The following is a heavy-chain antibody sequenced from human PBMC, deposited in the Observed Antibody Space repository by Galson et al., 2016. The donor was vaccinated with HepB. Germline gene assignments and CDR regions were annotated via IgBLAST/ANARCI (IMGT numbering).Heavy chain of an antibody. CDR3: ARLDTTMVFDY. D-gene: IGHD5-18*01. CDR1: GGTFTFHA. CDR2: VIPLFASA. J-gene: IGHJ4*02. Sequence: SVKVSCKASGGTFTFHAINWVRQAPGQELEWMGGVIPLFASASYAQRFQGRVTITADESTSTVYMELSSLRYDDTAVYYCARLDTTMVFDYWGQGTLVTVSS. V-gene: IGHV1-69*13.